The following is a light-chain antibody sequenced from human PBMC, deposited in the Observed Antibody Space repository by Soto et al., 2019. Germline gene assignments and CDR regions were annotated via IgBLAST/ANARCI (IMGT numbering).Light chain of an antibody. CDR2: GAY. V-gene: IGKV3-15*01. CDR1: QSVSSN. J-gene: IGKJ1*01. CDR3: QQYNNWPPDRT. Sequence: EIVMTQSPATLSVSPGERATLSCRASQSVSSNLSWYQQKPGQAPRLLIYGAYTRATGIPARLSGSGSGTEFTLTISSLQSEDFAIYFCQQYNNWPPDRTFVQGTKVEIK.